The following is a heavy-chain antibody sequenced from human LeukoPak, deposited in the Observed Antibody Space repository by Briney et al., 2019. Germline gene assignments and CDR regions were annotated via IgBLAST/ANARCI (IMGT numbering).Heavy chain of an antibody. CDR3: AIQGRRYTYGPAGDFDY. J-gene: IGHJ4*02. CDR2: AVHSGTT. V-gene: IGHV4-38-2*02. D-gene: IGHD5-18*01. CDR1: GYSISSGYY. Sequence: SSETLSLTCTVSGYSISSGYYWGWIRQPPGKGLEWIGSAVHSGTTYYNPSLKSRLTISVDTSKNQFSLRLSSVTAADTAVYYCAIQGRRYTYGPAGDFDYWGQGTLVTVSS.